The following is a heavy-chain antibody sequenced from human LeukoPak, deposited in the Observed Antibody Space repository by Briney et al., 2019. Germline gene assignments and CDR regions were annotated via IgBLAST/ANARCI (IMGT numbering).Heavy chain of an antibody. V-gene: IGHV3-23*01. CDR2: ISGSVGST. CDR1: GFTFSSYA. J-gene: IGHJ6*02. CDR3: AKMSTSCSSTSCQSPYYYYYYGMDV. Sequence: PGGSLRLSCAASGFTFSSYAMSWVRQAPGKGLEWVSAISGSVGSTYYADSVKGRFTISRDNSKNTLYLQMNSLRAEDTAVYYCAKMSTSCSSTSCQSPYYYYYYGMDVWGQGTTVTVSS. D-gene: IGHD2-2*01.